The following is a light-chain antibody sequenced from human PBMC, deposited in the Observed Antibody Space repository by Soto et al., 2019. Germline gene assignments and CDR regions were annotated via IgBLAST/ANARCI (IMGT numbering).Light chain of an antibody. V-gene: IGLV1-47*01. CDR1: SSNIGSNY. CDR2: RNN. CDR3: AAWDDSLSGPV. Sequence: VVTQPPSASGTPGQRVTISCSGSSSNIGSNYVYWYQQLPGTAPKLLIYRNNQRPSGVPDRFSGSKPGTSASLAISGLRSEDEADYYCAAWDDSLSGPVFGGGTKLTVL. J-gene: IGLJ2*01.